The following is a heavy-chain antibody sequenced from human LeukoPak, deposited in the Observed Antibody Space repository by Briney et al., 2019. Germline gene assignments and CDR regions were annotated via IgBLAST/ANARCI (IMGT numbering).Heavy chain of an antibody. J-gene: IGHJ4*02. V-gene: IGHV1-46*01. CDR1: GYTFTSYY. Sequence: GASVKVSCKASGYTFTSYYMHWVRQAPGQGLEWKGIINPVGGSTTYTQKFQGRVTMTRDTSTSTIYMDLSSLRSEDTAVYYCARGGSLAAAPHLYYFDYWGQGSLVTVSS. CDR2: INPVGGST. CDR3: ARGGSLAAAPHLYYFDY. D-gene: IGHD6-19*01.